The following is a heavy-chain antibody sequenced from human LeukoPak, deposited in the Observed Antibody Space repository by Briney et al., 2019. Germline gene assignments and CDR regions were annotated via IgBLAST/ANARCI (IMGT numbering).Heavy chain of an antibody. V-gene: IGHV4-39*06. D-gene: IGHD4/OR15-4a*01. CDR3: AKEGTYTYGASDFDY. CDR1: GVFISSSSYY. CDR2: IYSSGST. Sequence: SETLSLTCTVSGVFISSSSYYWGWIRQPPGKGLEWIGSIYSSGSTYYNPSLKSRVTISVDTSKNQFTLKLSSVTAADTAVYYCAKEGTYTYGASDFDYWGQGTLVTVSS. J-gene: IGHJ4*02.